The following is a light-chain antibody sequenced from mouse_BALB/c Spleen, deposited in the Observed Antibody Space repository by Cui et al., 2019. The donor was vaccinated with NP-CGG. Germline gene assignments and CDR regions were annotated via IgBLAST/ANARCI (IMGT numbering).Light chain of an antibody. CDR3: ALWYSNHWV. Sequence: QAVVTQESALTTSPGDTVTLTCRSSTGAVTTSNYANWVQEKPDHLFTGLIGSTNNRAPGVPARFSGSLIGDEAALTITGAQTEDEAIYFCALWYSNHWVFGGGTKLTVL. CDR1: TGAVTTSNY. CDR2: STN. V-gene: IGLV1*01. J-gene: IGLJ1*01.